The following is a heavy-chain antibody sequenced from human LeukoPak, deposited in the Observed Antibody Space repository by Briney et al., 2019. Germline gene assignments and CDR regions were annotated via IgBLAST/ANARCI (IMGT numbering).Heavy chain of an antibody. J-gene: IGHJ4*02. V-gene: IGHV1-18*01. D-gene: IGHD2-21*01. CDR2: ISAYNGNT. Sequence: ASVKVSCKASGYTFTSYGISWVRQALGQGLEWMGWISAYNGNTNYAQKLQGRVTMTTDTSTSTAYMELRSLRSDDTAVYYCARSSSVTIPGYYFDYWGQGTLVTVSS. CDR3: ARSSSVTIPGYYFDY. CDR1: GYTFTSYG.